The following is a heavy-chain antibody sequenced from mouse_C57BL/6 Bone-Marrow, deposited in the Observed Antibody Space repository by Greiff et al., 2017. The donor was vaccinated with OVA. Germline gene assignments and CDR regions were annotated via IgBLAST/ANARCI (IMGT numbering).Heavy chain of an antibody. J-gene: IGHJ1*03. V-gene: IGHV5-6*01. CDR3: ARYWYFDV. CDR1: GFTFSSYG. CDR2: ISSGGSYT. Sequence: EVQVVESGGDLVKPGGSLKLSCAASGFTFSSYGMSWVRQTPDKRLEWVATISSGGSYTYYPDSVKGRFTISRDNAKTTLYLQMSSLKSEGTAMYYCARYWYFDVWGTGTTVTGSS.